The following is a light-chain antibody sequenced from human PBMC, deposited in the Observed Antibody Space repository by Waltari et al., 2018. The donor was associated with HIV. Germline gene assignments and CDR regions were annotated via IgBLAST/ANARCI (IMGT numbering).Light chain of an antibody. CDR2: DNN. CDR3: ETWDSSLSGYV. CDR1: SSNIGNNY. Sequence: QSVLTQPPSVSAAPGQKVTISCSGSSSNIGNNYVSWYQQLPGTAPKLLIYDNNKRPSEIPDRFSGSKSGTSATLGITGLQTGDEADYYCETWDSSLSGYVFGTGTNVTVL. J-gene: IGLJ1*01. V-gene: IGLV1-51*01.